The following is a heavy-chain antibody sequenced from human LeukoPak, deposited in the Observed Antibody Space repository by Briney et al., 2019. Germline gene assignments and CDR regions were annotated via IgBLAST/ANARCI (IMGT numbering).Heavy chain of an antibody. J-gene: IGHJ4*02. CDR2: IYYSGST. CDR3: ARRAAKGGYYFDY. V-gene: IGHV4-39*01. Sequence: SETLSLTCTVSGGSISSSSYYWGWLRQPPGKGLEGIGSIYYSGSTYYNPSLKSRVTISVDTSKNQFSLKLSSVTAADTAVYYCARRAAKGGYYFDYWGQGTLVTVSS. CDR1: GGSISSSSYY.